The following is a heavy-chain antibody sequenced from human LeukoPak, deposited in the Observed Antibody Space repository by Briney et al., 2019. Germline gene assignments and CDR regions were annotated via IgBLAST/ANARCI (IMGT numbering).Heavy chain of an antibody. J-gene: IGHJ4*02. V-gene: IGHV1-69*06. Sequence: GASAKVSCKASGGTFSSYAISWVRQAPGQGLEWMGRIIPIFGTANYAQKFRGRVTITADKSTSTAYMELSSLRSEDTAVYYCASASRYYYDSSGYYSERGWGQGTLVTVSS. CDR2: IIPIFGTA. CDR1: GGTFSSYA. CDR3: ASASRYYYDSSGYYSERG. D-gene: IGHD3-22*01.